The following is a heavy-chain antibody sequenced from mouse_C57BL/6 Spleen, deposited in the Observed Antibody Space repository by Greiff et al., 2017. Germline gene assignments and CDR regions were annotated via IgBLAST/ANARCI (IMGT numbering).Heavy chain of an antibody. J-gene: IGHJ3*01. Sequence: EVKLVESGPGLVKPSQSLSLTCSVTGYSITSGYYWNWIRQFPGNKLEWMGYISYDGSNNYNPSLKNRISITRDTSKNQFFLKLNSVTTEDTATKDCARAGWLPQAWFAYWGQGTLVTVSA. D-gene: IGHD2-3*01. CDR3: ARAGWLPQAWFAY. CDR1: GYSITSGYY. CDR2: ISYDGSN. V-gene: IGHV3-6*01.